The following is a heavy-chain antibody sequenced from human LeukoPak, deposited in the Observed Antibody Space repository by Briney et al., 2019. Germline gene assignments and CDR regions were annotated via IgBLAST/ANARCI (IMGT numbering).Heavy chain of an antibody. CDR1: GYDFPRHW. J-gene: IGHJ3*02. V-gene: IGHV5-51*01. CDR2: IYPGDANIDI. Sequence: GESLQISCKGSGYDFPRHWIGWVRQMAGRGLEWMGTIYPGDANIDIGYSPSFQGQVTISADKSISTDYLQWSRLRASDTAMYYCARQRSRDGYNYDGFDIWGQGTMVTVSS. D-gene: IGHD5-24*01. CDR3: ARQRSRDGYNYDGFDI.